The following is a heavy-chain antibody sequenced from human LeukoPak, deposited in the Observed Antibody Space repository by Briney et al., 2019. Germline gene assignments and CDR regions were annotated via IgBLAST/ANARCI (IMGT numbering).Heavy chain of an antibody. CDR1: GFAFSSYG. CDR2: IWYDGSDE. V-gene: IGHV3-33*01. Sequence: GGSLRLSCAVSGFAFSSYGMHWVRQAPGKGLEWVAIIWYDGSDEYYGDSVKGRFTISRDNSKNTLYLQMNSLRAEDTAVYYCTILAVASDFDYWGQGTLVTVSS. J-gene: IGHJ4*02. CDR3: TILAVASDFDY. D-gene: IGHD6-19*01.